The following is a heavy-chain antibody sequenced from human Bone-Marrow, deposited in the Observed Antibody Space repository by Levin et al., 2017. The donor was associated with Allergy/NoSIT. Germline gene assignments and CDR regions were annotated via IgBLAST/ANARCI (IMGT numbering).Heavy chain of an antibody. CDR3: AKDSQSGYFDD. J-gene: IGHJ1*01. Sequence: LSLTCAASGFKFDDYAMHWVRQVPGKGLEWVSGISWNSKYIDYADSVKGRFTISRDSAKKSLYLQMNSLRNEDTALYYCAKDSQSGYFDDWGQGTLVTVS. CDR2: ISWNSKYI. D-gene: IGHD3-3*01. V-gene: IGHV3-9*01. CDR1: GFKFDDYA.